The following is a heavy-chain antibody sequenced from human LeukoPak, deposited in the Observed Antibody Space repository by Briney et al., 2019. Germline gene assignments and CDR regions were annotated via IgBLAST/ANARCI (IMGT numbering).Heavy chain of an antibody. J-gene: IGHJ4*02. D-gene: IGHD5-12*01. CDR1: GFRFSSYG. CDR2: IWFDGSKR. CDR3: ARAILATPEGIDN. V-gene: IGHV3-33*01. Sequence: GGSLRLSCTASGFRFSSYGMHWVCQAPGKGLEWVAVIWFDGSKRYYVDSVKGRFTISRDNSQDTLYLQMNSLRVEDTAVYYCARAILATPEGIDNWGQGTLVTISS.